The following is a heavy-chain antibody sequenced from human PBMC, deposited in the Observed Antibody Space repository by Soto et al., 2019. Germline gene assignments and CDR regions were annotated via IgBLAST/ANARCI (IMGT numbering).Heavy chain of an antibody. J-gene: IGHJ6*02. D-gene: IGHD2-8*01. CDR2: IIPICGTA. Sequence: GASVKVSCKASGGTFSSYAISWVRQAPGQGLEWMGGIIPICGTANYAQKFQGRVTITADKSTSTAYMELSSLRSEDTAVYYCASSKDIVLMVYAPRDYYYYGMDVWGQGTTVTVSS. CDR3: ASSKDIVLMVYAPRDYYYYGMDV. V-gene: IGHV1-69*06. CDR1: GGTFSSYA.